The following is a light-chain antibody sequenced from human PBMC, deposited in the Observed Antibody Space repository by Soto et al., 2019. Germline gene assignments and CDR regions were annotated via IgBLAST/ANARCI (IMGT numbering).Light chain of an antibody. J-gene: IGKJ1*01. CDR2: TVS. CDR3: QQCGSSPWT. V-gene: IGKV3-20*01. Sequence: EIVLTQSPGTLSLSPGDTATLSCRASQTITSTFLAWYQQKPGQAPSLLIYTVSTRATGIPDRFAGSGSGTNFTLTISRLEPEDFAVYYCQQCGSSPWTFGQGTKVEIK. CDR1: QTITSTF.